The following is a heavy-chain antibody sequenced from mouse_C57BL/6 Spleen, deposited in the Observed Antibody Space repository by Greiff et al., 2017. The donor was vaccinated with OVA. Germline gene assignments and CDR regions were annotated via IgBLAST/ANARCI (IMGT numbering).Heavy chain of an antibody. CDR1: GYTFTSYW. Sequence: QVQLQQPGAELVKPGASVKMSCKASGYTFTSYWITWVKQRPGQGLEWIGDIYPGSGSTNYNEKFKSKATLTVDTSSSTAYTELISLTSEDSAVYDCARREYGSSYWYFDDWGTGTTVTVSS. D-gene: IGHD1-1*01. J-gene: IGHJ1*03. V-gene: IGHV1-55*01. CDR3: ARREYGSSYWYFDD. CDR2: IYPGSGST.